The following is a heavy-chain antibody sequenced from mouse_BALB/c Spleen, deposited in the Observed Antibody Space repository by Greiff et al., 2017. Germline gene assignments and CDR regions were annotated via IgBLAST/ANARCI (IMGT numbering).Heavy chain of an antibody. CDR1: GFNIKDTY. J-gene: IGHJ3*01. V-gene: IGHV14-3*02. D-gene: IGHD2-1*01. CDR2: IDPANGNT. CDR3: VPCGNYAWFAY. Sequence: VQLQQPGAELVKPGASVKLSCTASGFNIKDTYMHWVKQRPEQGLEWIGRIDPANGNTKYDPKFQGKATITADTSSNTAYLQLSSLTSEDTAVYYCVPCGNYAWFAYWGQGTLVTVSA.